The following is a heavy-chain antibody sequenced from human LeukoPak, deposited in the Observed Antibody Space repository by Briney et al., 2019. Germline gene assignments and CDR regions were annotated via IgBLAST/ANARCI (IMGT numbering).Heavy chain of an antibody. J-gene: IGHJ4*02. CDR2: ISSSSSTI. Sequence: GGSLRLSCAASGFTFSSYSMNWVRQAPGKGLEWVSYISSSSSTIYYADSVKGRFTISRDNAKNSLYLQMNSLRAEDTALYYCARDRMATIYYFDYWGQGTLVTVPS. V-gene: IGHV3-48*01. D-gene: IGHD5-24*01. CDR1: GFTFSSYS. CDR3: ARDRMATIYYFDY.